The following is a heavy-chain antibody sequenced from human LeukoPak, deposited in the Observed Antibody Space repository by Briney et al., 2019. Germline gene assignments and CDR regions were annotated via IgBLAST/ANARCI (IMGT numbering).Heavy chain of an antibody. D-gene: IGHD3-22*01. Sequence: PGGSLRLSCAASGFTFSSYEMNWVRQAPGKGLEWVSYISSSGSTIYYADSVKGRFTISRDNAKNSLYLQMNSLRAEDTAVYYCARAAAMIGREYFFDYWGQGTLVTVSS. CDR1: GFTFSSYE. CDR3: ARAAAMIGREYFFDY. V-gene: IGHV3-48*03. CDR2: ISSSGSTI. J-gene: IGHJ4*02.